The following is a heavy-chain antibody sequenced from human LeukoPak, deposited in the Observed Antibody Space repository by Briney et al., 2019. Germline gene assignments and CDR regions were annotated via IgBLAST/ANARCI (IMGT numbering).Heavy chain of an antibody. CDR1: GYTLTSYD. D-gene: IGHD4-11*01. J-gene: IGHJ4*02. CDR3: ARDHFGGLTVTPGVWYFDY. CDR2: MNPNSGNT. V-gene: IGHV1-8*01. Sequence: GASVKLSCKASGYTLTSYDINWVRQATAQGLEWMGWMNPNSGNTGYAQKFQGRVTMTRNTSISTAYMELSSPRSEDTAVYYCARDHFGGLTVTPGVWYFDYWGQGTLVTVSS.